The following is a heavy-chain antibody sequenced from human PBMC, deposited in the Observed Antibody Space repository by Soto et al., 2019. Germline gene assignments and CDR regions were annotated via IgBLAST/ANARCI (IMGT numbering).Heavy chain of an antibody. CDR3: ARDLLGSFDV. CDR1: GYTFTSYG. V-gene: IGHV1-18*01. D-gene: IGHD2-15*01. Sequence: QVQLVQYGAVVKKPGASVMVSCKASGYTFTSYGIGWVRQAPGQGLEWMGWINTNNGNTNSAQRLQGRVTMTADTSTRTGYMELRSLRSDDTAIYYCARDLLGSFDVWGQGTMVTISS. CDR2: INTNNGNT. J-gene: IGHJ3*01.